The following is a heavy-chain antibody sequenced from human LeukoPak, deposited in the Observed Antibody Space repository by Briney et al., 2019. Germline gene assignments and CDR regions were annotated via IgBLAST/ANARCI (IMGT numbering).Heavy chain of an antibody. D-gene: IGHD3-22*01. CDR1: GYTFTSYY. V-gene: IGHV1-46*01. J-gene: IGHJ4*02. CDR3: ARDPRPSYDSSDYYYPGDY. Sequence: GASVKVSCKASGYTFTSYYMHWVRQAPGQGLEWMAIINPSGGITRYAQKFQGRVTMTGDTSTSTVYMELSSLRSEDTAVYYCARDPRPSYDSSDYYYPGDYWGQGTPVTVSS. CDR2: INPSGGIT.